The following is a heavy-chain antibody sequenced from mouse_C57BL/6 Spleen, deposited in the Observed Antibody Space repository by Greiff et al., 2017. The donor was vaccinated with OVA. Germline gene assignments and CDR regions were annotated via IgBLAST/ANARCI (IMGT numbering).Heavy chain of an antibody. CDR3: ARSGYYDYDGGYYFDY. CDR2: IYPGSGST. J-gene: IGHJ2*01. CDR1: GYTFTSYW. D-gene: IGHD2-4*01. Sequence: VQLQQPGAELVKPGASVKMSCKASGYTFTSYWITWVKQRPGQGLEWIGDIYPGSGSTNYNEKFKSKATLTVDTSSSTAYMQLSSLTSEDSAVYYCARSGYYDYDGGYYFDYWGHGTTLTVSS. V-gene: IGHV1-55*01.